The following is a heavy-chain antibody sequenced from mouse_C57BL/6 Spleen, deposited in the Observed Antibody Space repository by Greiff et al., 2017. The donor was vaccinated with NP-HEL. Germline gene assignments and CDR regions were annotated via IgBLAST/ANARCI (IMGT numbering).Heavy chain of an antibody. CDR3: ASSIYYGNYVRPYAMDY. V-gene: IGHV1-54*01. CDR1: GYAFTNYL. J-gene: IGHJ4*01. CDR2: INPGSGGT. D-gene: IGHD2-1*01. Sequence: VKLQESGAELVRPGTSVKVSCKASGYAFTNYLIEWVKQRPGQGLEWIGVINPGSGGTNYNEKFKGKATRTADKSSSTAYTQLSSLTSEDSAIYFCASSIYYGNYVRPYAMDYWGQGTSVTVSS.